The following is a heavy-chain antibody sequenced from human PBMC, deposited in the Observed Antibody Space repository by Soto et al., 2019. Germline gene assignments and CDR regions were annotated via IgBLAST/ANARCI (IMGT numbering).Heavy chain of an antibody. D-gene: IGHD3-3*01. CDR3: ARITIFGVDPPDPLWYFDL. CDR1: GGSISSGDYY. V-gene: IGHV4-30-4*01. CDR2: IYYSGST. Sequence: QVQLQESGPGLVKPSQTLSLTCTVSGGSISSGDYYWSWISQPPGKGLEWIGYIYYSGSTYYNPSLKSRVTISVDTSKNQFSLKLSSVTAADTAVYYCARITIFGVDPPDPLWYFDLWGRGTLVTVSS. J-gene: IGHJ2*01.